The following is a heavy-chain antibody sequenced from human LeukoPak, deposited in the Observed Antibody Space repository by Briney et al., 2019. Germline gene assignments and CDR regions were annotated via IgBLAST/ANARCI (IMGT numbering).Heavy chain of an antibody. J-gene: IGHJ6*03. V-gene: IGHV1-18*01. D-gene: IGHD3-10*01. CDR3: ARDRGTRANYYYYMDV. CDR1: VYTFTSYG. CDR2: ISAYNGNT. Sequence: ASVKVSCKASVYTFTSYGISWVRQAPGQGLEWMGWISAYNGNTNYAQKLQGRVTMTTDTSTSTAYMELRSLRSDDTAVYYCARDRGTRANYYYYMDVWGKGTTVTVSS.